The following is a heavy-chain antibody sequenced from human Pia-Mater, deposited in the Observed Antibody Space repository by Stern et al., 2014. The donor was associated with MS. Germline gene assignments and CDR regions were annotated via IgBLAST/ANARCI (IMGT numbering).Heavy chain of an antibody. V-gene: IGHV2-5*02. J-gene: IGHJ3*02. CDR3: AHLEVRAVAEDAFDI. Sequence: QVTLMESGPTVVKPTQTLTLTCTFSGFSLRTRGMGVGWIRQPPGKALEXLALIYWDDDKFYSPYLKTRLTITKDTSKNWVVLTMTNMDPVDTATYYCAHLEVRAVAEDAFDIWGQGTAVTVSS. D-gene: IGHD6-19*01. CDR1: GFSLRTRGMG. CDR2: IYWDDDK.